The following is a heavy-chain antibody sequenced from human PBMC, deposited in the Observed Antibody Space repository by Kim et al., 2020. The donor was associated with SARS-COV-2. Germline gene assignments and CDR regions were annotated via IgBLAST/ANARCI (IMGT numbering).Heavy chain of an antibody. CDR3: ATSSDYDFWSGYPKFYYY. V-gene: IGHV4-59*01. Sequence: SETLSLTCTVSGGSISSYYWSWIRQPPGKGLEWIGYIYYSGSTNYNPSLKSRVTISVDTSKNQFSLKLSSVTAADTAVYYCATSSDYDFWSGYPKFYYY. J-gene: IGHJ6*01. D-gene: IGHD3-3*01. CDR2: IYYSGST. CDR1: GGSISSYY.